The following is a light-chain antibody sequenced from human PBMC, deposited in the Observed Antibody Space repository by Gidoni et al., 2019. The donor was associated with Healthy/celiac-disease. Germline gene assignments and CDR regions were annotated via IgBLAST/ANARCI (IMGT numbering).Light chain of an antibody. J-gene: IGKJ1*01. CDR3: QQYNNWPR. Sequence: EIVMTQYPATLSVSPGERATLSCRASQSVSSNLAWYQQKPGQAPRLLIYGASTGATGIPARFSGSGSGKEFTLTISSLQSEDFAVYYWQQYNNWPRFGQGTKVEIK. CDR1: QSVSSN. V-gene: IGKV3-15*01. CDR2: GAS.